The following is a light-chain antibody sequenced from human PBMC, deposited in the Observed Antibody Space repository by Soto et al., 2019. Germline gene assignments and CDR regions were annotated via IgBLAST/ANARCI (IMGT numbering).Light chain of an antibody. CDR3: QQSYSTPLT. Sequence: DIQMTQSPSTLSASVGDRVTLTCRASQSISSWLAWYQKKPGQATRILIYGASNRDTGIPDRVSGIGSGTDVTLTISSLQPEEVATDEGQQSYSTPLTFGGGTKVDIK. CDR1: QSISSW. J-gene: IGKJ4*01. CDR2: GAS. V-gene: IGKV1-39*01.